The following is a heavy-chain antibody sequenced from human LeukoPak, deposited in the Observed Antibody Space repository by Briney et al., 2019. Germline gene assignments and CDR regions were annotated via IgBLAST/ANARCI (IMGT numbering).Heavy chain of an antibody. CDR2: ISSSSSYI. D-gene: IGHD1-26*01. Sequence: PGGSLRLSCAASGFTFSSYSMNWVRQAPGKGLEWVSSISSSSSYIYYADSVKGRFTISRDNAKNSLYLQMNSLRAEDTAVYYCARVGGGPRDDAFDIWGQGTMVTVSS. CDR3: ARVGGGPRDDAFDI. CDR1: GFTFSSYS. J-gene: IGHJ3*02. V-gene: IGHV3-21*01.